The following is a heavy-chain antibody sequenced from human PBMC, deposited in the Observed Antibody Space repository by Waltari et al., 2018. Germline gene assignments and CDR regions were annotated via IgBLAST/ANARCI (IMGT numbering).Heavy chain of an antibody. V-gene: IGHV3-23*01. CDR3: AKVGYSSSPRPCYVDY. CDR1: GFTFSSSA. CDR2: MSGSGGST. J-gene: IGHJ4*02. Sequence: EVQLLESGGGLVQPGGSLRLSCAASGFTFSSSAMSWVRQAPGKGLAWVSAMSGSGGSTYYAESVKGRFTISRDNSKNTLYLQMNSLRAEDTAVYYCAKVGYSSSPRPCYVDYWGQGTLVTVSS. D-gene: IGHD6-13*01.